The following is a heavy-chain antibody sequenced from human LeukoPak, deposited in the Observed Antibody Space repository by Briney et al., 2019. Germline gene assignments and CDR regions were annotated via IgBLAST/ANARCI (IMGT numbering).Heavy chain of an antibody. D-gene: IGHD3-10*01. CDR2: ISYDGSNK. CDR1: GFTFSSYA. V-gene: IGHV3-30*04. J-gene: IGHJ4*02. CDR3: ARAAHRGSSFDY. Sequence: GGSLRLSCAASGFTFSSYAMHWVRQAPGKGLEWVAVISYDGSNKYYADSVKGRFTISRDTSKNTLYLQMNSLRAEDTAVYYCARAAHRGSSFDYWGQGTLVTVSS.